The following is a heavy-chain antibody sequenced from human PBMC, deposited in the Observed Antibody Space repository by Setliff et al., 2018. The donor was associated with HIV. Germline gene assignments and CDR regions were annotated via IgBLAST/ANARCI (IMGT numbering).Heavy chain of an antibody. V-gene: IGHV5-51*01. D-gene: IGHD2-15*01. CDR2: IYPGDSST. CDR1: GLTFPDHW. Sequence: PGESLKISCQTSGLTFPDHWIAWVRQLPGKGLEWMGIIYPGDSSTKYSPSFQGQVTISVDKSISTAYLQLSSVKASDTAMYYCARTGYCSGGSCYFDYWGQGTLVTVSS. J-gene: IGHJ4*02. CDR3: ARTGYCSGGSCYFDY.